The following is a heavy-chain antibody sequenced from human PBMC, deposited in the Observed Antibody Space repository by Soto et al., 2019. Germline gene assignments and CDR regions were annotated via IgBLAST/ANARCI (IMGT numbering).Heavy chain of an antibody. V-gene: IGHV3-48*04. D-gene: IGHD3-22*01. J-gene: IGHJ6*02. CDR1: GFTFSSYA. Sequence: GGSLRLSCAASGFTFSSYAMNWVRQAPGKGLEWVSYISSSGSTIYYADSVKGRFTISRDNAKNSLYLQMNSLRAEDTAVYYCARSSGYYYGPPGGMDVWGQGTTVTVSS. CDR2: ISSSGSTI. CDR3: ARSSGYYYGPPGGMDV.